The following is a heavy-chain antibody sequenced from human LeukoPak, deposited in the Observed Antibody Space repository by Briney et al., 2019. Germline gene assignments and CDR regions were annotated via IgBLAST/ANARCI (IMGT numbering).Heavy chain of an antibody. D-gene: IGHD3-22*01. Sequence: PGGSLGLSCTTSGFTFSSNGLHWVRQAPGKGLEWVAFIRYDGSNEYYADSVKGRFTISRDNSKNTLYLQMNSLRAEDTAVYYCARAGVSYGLVVIDYWGQGTLVTVSS. CDR2: IRYDGSNE. CDR1: GFTFSSNG. V-gene: IGHV3-30*02. J-gene: IGHJ4*02. CDR3: ARAGVSYGLVVIDY.